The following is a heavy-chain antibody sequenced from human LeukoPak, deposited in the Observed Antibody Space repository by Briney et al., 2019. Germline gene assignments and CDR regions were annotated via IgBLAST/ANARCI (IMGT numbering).Heavy chain of an antibody. Sequence: SETLSLTCAVSGGSISSSNWWSWVRQPPGKGLEWIGEIYHSGSTNYNPSLKSRVTISVDKSKNQFSLKLSSVTAADTAVYYCARRQNTAMVNLWWGNDYWGQGTLVTVSS. J-gene: IGHJ4*02. CDR3: ARRQNTAMVNLWWGNDY. D-gene: IGHD5-18*01. CDR2: IYHSGST. V-gene: IGHV4-4*02. CDR1: GGSISSSNW.